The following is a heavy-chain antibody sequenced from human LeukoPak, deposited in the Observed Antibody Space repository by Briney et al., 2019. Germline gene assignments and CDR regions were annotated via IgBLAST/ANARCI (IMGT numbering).Heavy chain of an antibody. V-gene: IGHV3-21*05. J-gene: IGHJ4*02. CDR2: ISYNTSYT. Sequence: GGSLRLSCAASGFTFSSYAMSWVRQAPGKGLEWISYISYNTSYTYYADSVKGRFTISRDNAKNSLYLQMNSLRAEDTAVYHCAKGGVGPTILDYWGQGTLVTVSS. D-gene: IGHD1-26*01. CDR1: GFTFSSYA. CDR3: AKGGVGPTILDY.